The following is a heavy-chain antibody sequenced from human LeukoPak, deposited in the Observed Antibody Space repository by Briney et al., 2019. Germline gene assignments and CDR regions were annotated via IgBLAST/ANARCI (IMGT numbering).Heavy chain of an antibody. J-gene: IGHJ5*02. CDR1: GYRFTSYW. CDR2: IYPHDSET. CDR3: ARHVGNWFEP. D-gene: IGHD1-26*01. V-gene: IGHV5-51*01. Sequence: GESLKISCKGSGYRFTSYWIAWVRQMPGKGLEWMGIIYPHDSETRYSPSFQGQVTISADKSITTAYLQWSSLKASDTAIYYCARHVGNWFEPWGQGTLVTVSS.